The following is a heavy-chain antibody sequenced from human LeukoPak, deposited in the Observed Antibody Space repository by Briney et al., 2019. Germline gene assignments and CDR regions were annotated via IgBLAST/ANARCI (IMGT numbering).Heavy chain of an antibody. V-gene: IGHV4-34*01. Sequence: PSETLSLTCAVYGGSFSGYYWSWIRQPPGKGLEWIGEINQSGSTNYNPSPKSRVTISVDTSKNQFSLNLSSVTAADTAVYYCARRKTGGAFDYWGQGTLVTVSS. J-gene: IGHJ4*02. CDR3: ARRKTGGAFDY. CDR1: GGSFSGYY. CDR2: INQSGST. D-gene: IGHD2-8*02.